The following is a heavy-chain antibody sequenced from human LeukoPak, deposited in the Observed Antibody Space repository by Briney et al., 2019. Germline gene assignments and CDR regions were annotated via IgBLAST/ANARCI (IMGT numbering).Heavy chain of an antibody. CDR3: GATPHMTSRWFDP. Sequence: GGSLRLSCAASGFTFSSYGMHWVRQAPGKGLEWVAFIRYDGSNKYYADSVKGRFTISRDNSKNTLYLQMNSLRAEDTAVCYCGATPHMTSRWFDPWGQGTLVTVSS. CDR2: IRYDGSNK. D-gene: IGHD5-12*01. CDR1: GFTFSSYG. V-gene: IGHV3-30*02. J-gene: IGHJ5*02.